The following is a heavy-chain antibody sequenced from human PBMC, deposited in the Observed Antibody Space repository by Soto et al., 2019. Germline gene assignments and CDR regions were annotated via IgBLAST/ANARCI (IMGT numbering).Heavy chain of an antibody. CDR1: GGTFSSYA. Sequence: GASVKVSCKASGGTFSSYAISWVRQAPGQGLEWKGGIIPIFGTANYAQKFQGRVTITADESTSTAYMELSSLRSEDTAVYYCARAKDNWNYGWGGKYYGMDVWGQGTTVTVSS. V-gene: IGHV1-69*13. D-gene: IGHD1-7*01. CDR2: IIPIFGTA. J-gene: IGHJ6*02. CDR3: ARAKDNWNYGWGGKYYGMDV.